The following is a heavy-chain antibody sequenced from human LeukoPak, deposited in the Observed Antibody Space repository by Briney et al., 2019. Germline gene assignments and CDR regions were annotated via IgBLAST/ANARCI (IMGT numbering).Heavy chain of an antibody. CDR2: TIPIFGTA. CDR3: ARDLVDGVGAPGAY. Sequence: SVTVSCKASGGTFSSYAISWVRQAPGQGLEWMGGTIPIFGTANYAQKFQGRVTITTDTSTSTAYMELRSLRSDDTAVFYCARDLVDGVGAPGAYWGQGALVTVSS. D-gene: IGHD1-26*01. CDR1: GGTFSSYA. V-gene: IGHV1-69*05. J-gene: IGHJ4*02.